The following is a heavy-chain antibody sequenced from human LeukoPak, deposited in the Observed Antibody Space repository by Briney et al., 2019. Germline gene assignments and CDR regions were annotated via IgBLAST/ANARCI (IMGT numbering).Heavy chain of an antibody. CDR1: GFTFSSYG. CDR3: ATEDETYYDFWSGPTNTAFDY. D-gene: IGHD3-3*01. J-gene: IGHJ4*02. V-gene: IGHV3-23*01. CDR2: ISGSGGST. Sequence: PGGSLRLSCAASGFTFSSYGMSWVRQAPGKGLEWVSYISGSGGSTYYADSVKGRFTISRDNSKNTLFLQMNSLRAEDTAVYYCATEDETYYDFWSGPTNTAFDYWGQGTLVTVSS.